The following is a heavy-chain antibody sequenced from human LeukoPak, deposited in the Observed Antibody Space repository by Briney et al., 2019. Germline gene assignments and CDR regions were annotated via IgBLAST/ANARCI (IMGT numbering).Heavy chain of an antibody. Sequence: SETLSLTCTVSGYSISSGYYWAWIRQPPGKGLEWIGSIFHTGSTYHNPSLKSRVTISVDTSKNQFSLKLSSVTAADTAVYYCARPSTSPGHWHFDLWGRGTLVTVSS. CDR2: IFHTGST. V-gene: IGHV4-38-2*02. CDR3: ARPSTSPGHWHFDL. J-gene: IGHJ2*01. D-gene: IGHD2-2*01. CDR1: GYSISSGYY.